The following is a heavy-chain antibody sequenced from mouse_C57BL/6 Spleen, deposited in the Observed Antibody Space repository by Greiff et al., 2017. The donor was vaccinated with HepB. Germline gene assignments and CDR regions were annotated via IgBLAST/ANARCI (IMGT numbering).Heavy chain of an antibody. CDR3: ARATHYYGSSWYFDV. V-gene: IGHV1-81*01. CDR2: IYPRSGNT. J-gene: IGHJ1*03. D-gene: IGHD1-1*01. CDR1: GYTFTSYG. Sequence: QVQLQQSGAELARPGASVKLSCKASGYTFTSYGISWVKQRTGQGLEWIGEIYPRSGNTYYNEKFKGKATLTADKSSSTAYMELRSLTSEDSAVYFCARATHYYGSSWYFDVWGTGTTVTVSS.